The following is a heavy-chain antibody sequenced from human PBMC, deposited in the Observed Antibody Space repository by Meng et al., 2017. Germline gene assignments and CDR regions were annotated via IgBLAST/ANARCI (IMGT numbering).Heavy chain of an antibody. CDR2: IYHSGST. CDR1: GGSISSSNW. D-gene: IGHD2-15*01. CDR3: ARVVAATTLFLDY. J-gene: IGHJ4*02. Sequence: QVQLQAAGPALVKPAGHLSLTCAVSGGSISSSNWWSWVRQPPGKGLVWIGEIYHSGSTNYNPSLKSRVTISVDKSKNQFSLKLSSVTASDTAVYYCARVVAATTLFLDYWGQGTLVTVSS. V-gene: IGHV4-4*02.